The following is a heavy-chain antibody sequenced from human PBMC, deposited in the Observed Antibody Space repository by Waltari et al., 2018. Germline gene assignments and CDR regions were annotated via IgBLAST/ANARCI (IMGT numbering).Heavy chain of an antibody. V-gene: IGHV3-53*01. Sequence: EVQLVESGGGLIQPGGSLRLTCAASGFTVSNNYVVWVRQAPGKGLEVVLTIYYNERTNYADSGKGRFTISRDTANNTLFLQMISLRAYDTAVYYCATRVVVPGVPGMADYWGQGTLVTVSS. D-gene: IGHD2-2*01. CDR2: IYYNERT. J-gene: IGHJ4*02. CDR3: ATRVVVPGVPGMADY. CDR1: GFTVSNNY.